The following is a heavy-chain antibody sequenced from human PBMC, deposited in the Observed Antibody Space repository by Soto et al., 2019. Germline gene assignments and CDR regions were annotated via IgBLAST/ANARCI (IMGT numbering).Heavy chain of an antibody. V-gene: IGHV4-59*02. CDR3: ARDRDRHGSGLPRFDP. D-gene: IGHD3-22*01. Sequence: SETLSLTCSVSGGSASNYYWSWVRQPPGKRLEWIGYIYYTGTHDYNPSLRGRATISVDTSKDQFSLKLTSVTAADTAVYYCARDRDRHGSGLPRFDPWGQGILVTVSS. CDR2: IYYTGTH. CDR1: GGSASNYY. J-gene: IGHJ5*02.